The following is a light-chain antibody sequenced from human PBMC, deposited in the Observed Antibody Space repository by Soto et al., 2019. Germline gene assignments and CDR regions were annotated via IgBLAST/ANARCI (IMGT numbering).Light chain of an antibody. Sequence: QSVLAQPASVSGSPGQSITISCTGTSSDVGGFDFVSWYQQHPGKVPKLLIYEVANRPSGVSNRFSGSKSGNTASLTISALQAEDEADYYCGSYTTRSTHHVFGNATKVTV. J-gene: IGLJ1*01. CDR2: EVA. V-gene: IGLV2-14*03. CDR3: GSYTTRSTHHV. CDR1: SSDVGGFDF.